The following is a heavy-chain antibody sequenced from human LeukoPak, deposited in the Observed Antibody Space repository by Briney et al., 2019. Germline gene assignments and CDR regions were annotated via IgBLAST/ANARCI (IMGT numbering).Heavy chain of an antibody. CDR2: IRSKANSYAT. CDR3: TRHADLVDTAMGGMTD. V-gene: IGHV3-73*01. Sequence: GGSLRPSCAASGFTFSGSAMHWVRQASGKGLEWVGRIRSKANSYATAYAASVKGRFTISRDDSKNTAYLQMNSLKTEDTAVYYCTRHADLVDTAMGGMTDWGQGTLVTVSS. D-gene: IGHD5-18*01. CDR1: GFTFSGSA. J-gene: IGHJ4*02.